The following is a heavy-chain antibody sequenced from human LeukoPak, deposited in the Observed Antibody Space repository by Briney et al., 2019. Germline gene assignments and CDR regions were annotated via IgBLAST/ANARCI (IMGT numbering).Heavy chain of an antibody. V-gene: IGHV3-66*01. Sequence: GGSLRLSCAASGFTVSSYYMTWVRQAPGKGLEWVSVIYSGGSTYYADSVKGRVAISRDNSKNTVFLQMNSVRAEDTAVYYCARSYSNHLFGMDVWGQGTPVTVSS. J-gene: IGHJ6*02. CDR3: ARSYSNHLFGMDV. D-gene: IGHD4-11*01. CDR2: IYSGGST. CDR1: GFTVSSYY.